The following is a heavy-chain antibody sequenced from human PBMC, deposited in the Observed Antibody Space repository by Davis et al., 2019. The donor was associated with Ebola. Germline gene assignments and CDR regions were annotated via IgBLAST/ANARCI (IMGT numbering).Heavy chain of an antibody. J-gene: IGHJ4*02. CDR3: AKDLLERRRRPQPLDS. V-gene: IGHV3-30*02. D-gene: IGHD1-1*01. CDR1: GFTFNNYG. Sequence: PGGSLRLSCAASGFTFNNYGMHWVRQAPGKGLEWVAFIRYDGSNIRYDANNKNYVESVRGRFTISRDNSKYRVYLQMNSLRAEDTAVYFCAKDLLERRRRPQPLDSWGQGTLVTVSS. CDR2: IRYDGSNIRYDANNK.